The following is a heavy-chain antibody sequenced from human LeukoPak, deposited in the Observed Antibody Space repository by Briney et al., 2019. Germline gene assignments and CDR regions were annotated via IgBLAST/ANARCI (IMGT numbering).Heavy chain of an antibody. V-gene: IGHV4-31*03. CDR3: ARGPARDDFWSGSLPDYSDY. CDR1: XXXISXSSXX. J-gene: IGHJ4*02. D-gene: IGHD3-3*01. Sequence: LTCXXSXXXISXSSXXWSWIRQHPGKGLEWIGYIYDSGSTYYDPSLKSRVTISVDTAKNQFSLTLSSVTAADTAVYYCARGPARDDFWSGSLPDYSDYWGQGTLVTVSS. CDR2: IYDSGST.